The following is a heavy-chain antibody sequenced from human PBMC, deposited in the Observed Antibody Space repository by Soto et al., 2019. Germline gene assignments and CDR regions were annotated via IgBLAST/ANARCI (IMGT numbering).Heavy chain of an antibody. CDR3: ARDRDYYAPTYYGMDV. CDR2: INPNSGGT. V-gene: IGHV1-2*02. D-gene: IGHD3-10*01. J-gene: IGHJ6*02. CDR1: GYTFTGYY. Sequence: ASVKVSCKASGYTFTGYYMHWVRQAPGHGLEWMGWINPNSGGTNYAQKFQGRVTMTRDTSISTAYMELSRLRSDDTAVYYCARDRDYYAPTYYGMDVWGQGTTVTVSS.